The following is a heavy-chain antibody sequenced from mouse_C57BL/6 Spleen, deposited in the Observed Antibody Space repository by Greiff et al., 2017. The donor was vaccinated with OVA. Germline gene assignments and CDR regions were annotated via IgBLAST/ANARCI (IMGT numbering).Heavy chain of an antibody. D-gene: IGHD2-4*01. CDR3: TQGVYDYDDEFAY. CDR2: IDPEDGDT. CDR1: GFNIKDYY. J-gene: IGHJ3*01. Sequence: EVQLQQSGAELVRPGASVKLSCTASGFNIKDYYMHWVKQRPEQGLEWIGRIDPEDGDTEYAPKFQGKATMTADTSSNTAYLQLSSMTSEDTAVYYCTQGVYDYDDEFAYWGQGTLVTVSA. V-gene: IGHV14-1*01.